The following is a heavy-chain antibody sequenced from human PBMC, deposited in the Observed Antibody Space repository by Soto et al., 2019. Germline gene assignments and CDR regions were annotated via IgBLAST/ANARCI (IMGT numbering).Heavy chain of an antibody. D-gene: IGHD2-21*01. V-gene: IGHV4-30-4*01. J-gene: IGHJ5*02. Sequence: QVQLQESGPGLAKPSQTLSLTCTVSGGSTSSDNYGRWIRQPPGKGLAWSGQIYYSGNTDYNASRKSRHAISIDTSKNQCTLKLSSVTDADTAIYFCAKEGGESSDGLCYFITWGQGSLNAVSS. CDR1: GGSTSSDNY. CDR3: AKEGGESSDGLCYFIT. CDR2: IYYSGNT.